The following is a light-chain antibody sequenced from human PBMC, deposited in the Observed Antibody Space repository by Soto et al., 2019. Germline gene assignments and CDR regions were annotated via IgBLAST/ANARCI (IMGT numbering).Light chain of an antibody. J-gene: IGLJ3*02. V-gene: IGLV2-23*02. CDR2: EVN. Sequence: QSALTQPASVSGSPGQSIAISCTGTSSDVGGYDRVSWYQQHPDKAPTLMIYEVNKRPSGVTSRFSGSKSGNTASLTISGLQAEDEYDYYCCSSVGGPKWVFGGGTKLTVL. CDR1: SSDVGGYDR. CDR3: CSSVGGPKWV.